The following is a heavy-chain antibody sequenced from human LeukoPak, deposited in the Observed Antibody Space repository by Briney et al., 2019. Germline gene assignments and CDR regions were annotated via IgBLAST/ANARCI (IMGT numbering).Heavy chain of an antibody. D-gene: IGHD5-24*01. Sequence: GGSLRLSCAASGFTFSSYGMHWVRQATGKGLEWVSAIGTAGDTYYPGSVKGRFTISRENAKNSLYLQMNSLRAGDTAVYYCARKDGYNGMDVWGQGTTVTVSS. CDR2: IGTAGDT. CDR3: ARKDGYNGMDV. V-gene: IGHV3-13*01. CDR1: GFTFSSYG. J-gene: IGHJ6*02.